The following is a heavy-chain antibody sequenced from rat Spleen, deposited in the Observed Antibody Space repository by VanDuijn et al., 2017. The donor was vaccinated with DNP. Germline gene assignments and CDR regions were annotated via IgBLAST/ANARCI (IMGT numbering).Heavy chain of an antibody. V-gene: IGHV5-25*01. D-gene: IGHD1-11*01. J-gene: IGHJ4*01. CDR1: GFIFTNYY. CDR2: ISTGGTRI. CDR3: ARPNYGNSAMDA. Sequence: EVQLVESGGGLVQPGRSLKLSCAASGFIFTNYYMAWVRQAPERGLEWVATISTGGTRISYSDSVKGRFTISRDNAESSLHLQMNSLTSEDTATYYCARPNYGNSAMDAWGQGTSVTVSS.